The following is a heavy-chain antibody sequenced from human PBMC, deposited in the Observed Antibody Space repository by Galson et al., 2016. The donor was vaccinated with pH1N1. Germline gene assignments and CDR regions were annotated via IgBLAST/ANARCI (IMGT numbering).Heavy chain of an antibody. CDR3: ARAIGSRSAY. V-gene: IGHV3-7*01. Sequence: SLRLSCAASGFTFSNYWTHWVRQVPGKGLEWVANIKEDGSETYYVDSVRGRFTISRDNLKNSLYLQMSSLRDEDTALYYCARAIGSRSAYWGQGTLVTVSS. D-gene: IGHD3-16*02. J-gene: IGHJ4*02. CDR2: IKEDGSET. CDR1: GFTFSNYW.